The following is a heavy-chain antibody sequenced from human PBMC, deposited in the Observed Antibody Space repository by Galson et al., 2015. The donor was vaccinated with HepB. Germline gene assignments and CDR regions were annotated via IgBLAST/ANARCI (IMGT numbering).Heavy chain of an antibody. J-gene: IGHJ3*02. D-gene: IGHD6-19*01. V-gene: IGHV3-7*01. CDR2: IKGDGSQK. CDR3: ARDWSPYSGAWYDAFDI. CDR1: GFSLSTYR. Sequence: SLRLSCAASGFSLSTYRMPWVRQAPGRGLEWVANIKGDGSQKHYWDSVNGRFTISRDNTKNSLYLQMDILRADDTAVYYCARDWSPYSGAWYDAFDIWGQGTMVTVSS.